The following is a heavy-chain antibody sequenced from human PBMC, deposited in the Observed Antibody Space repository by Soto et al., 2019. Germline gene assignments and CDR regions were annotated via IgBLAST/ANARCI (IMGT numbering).Heavy chain of an antibody. CDR3: ARGTDSYSGSNELDA. Sequence: EVQLVESGGRLVQRGGSLRLSCSDSGFIFGDHVMDWVRPAPGKGLEWVAGISGSGNSPSFRDSVEGRFTISRDNSKNTVYMEMNNLRDEDSVMYFCARGTDSYSGSNELDAWGLGTLVNVSS. D-gene: IGHD1-26*01. V-gene: IGHV3-23*04. J-gene: IGHJ5*02. CDR1: GFIFGDHV. CDR2: ISGSGNSP.